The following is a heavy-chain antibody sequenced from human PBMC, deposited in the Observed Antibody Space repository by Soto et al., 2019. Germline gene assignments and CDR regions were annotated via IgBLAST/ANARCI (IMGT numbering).Heavy chain of an antibody. Sequence: EVQLVESGGGLVKPGGSLRLSCAASGFTFSSYSMNWVRQAPGKGLGWVSSISSSSSYIYYADSVKGRFTISRDNAKNSLYLQMNSLRAEDTAVYYCARETYYYDSSGYNYWGQGTLVTVSS. J-gene: IGHJ4*02. CDR2: ISSSSSYI. CDR3: ARETYYYDSSGYNY. CDR1: GFTFSSYS. D-gene: IGHD3-22*01. V-gene: IGHV3-21*01.